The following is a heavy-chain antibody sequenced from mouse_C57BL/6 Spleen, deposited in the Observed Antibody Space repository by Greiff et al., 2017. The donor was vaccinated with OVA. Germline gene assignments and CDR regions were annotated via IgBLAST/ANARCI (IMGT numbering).Heavy chain of an antibody. D-gene: IGHD2-4*01. Sequence: EVKVVESGGGLVQPGESLKLSCESNEYAFPSHDMSWVRKTPEKRLALVAAINSAGGSTYYPATMERRFIISRDNTKKTLYLQMSSLRSEDTALYYCARHWPNDYGHWYFDVWGTGTTVTVSS. J-gene: IGHJ1*03. CDR1: EYAFPSHD. CDR3: ARHWPNDYGHWYFDV. CDR2: INSAGGST. V-gene: IGHV5-2*01.